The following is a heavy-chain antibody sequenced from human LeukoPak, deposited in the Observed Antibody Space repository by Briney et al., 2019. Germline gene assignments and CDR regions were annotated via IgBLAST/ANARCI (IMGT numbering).Heavy chain of an antibody. CDR3: ARGGVYCGGDCFDY. CDR2: ITSSSSHT. V-gene: IGHV3-21*01. D-gene: IGHD2-21*01. CDR1: GFIFSSYN. J-gene: IGHJ4*02. Sequence: GGSLRLSCSASGFIFSSYNMNWVRQAPGQALEWVSSITSSSSHTFYADSVRGRFTVSRDNGKKSLYLHMNSLRAEDTAMYYCARGGVYCGGDCFDYWGQGTLVTVSS.